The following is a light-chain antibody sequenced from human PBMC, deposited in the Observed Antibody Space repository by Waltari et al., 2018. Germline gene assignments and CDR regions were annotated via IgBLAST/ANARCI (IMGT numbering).Light chain of an antibody. Sequence: DIQMTQSPSTLSASVGDRVTITCRASQSIGRWLAWYQQRPGKAPKLLIDKTSSLESGGPSRFSGSGSETGFTLTISSLQPDDFATYYCQQYNSYSLTFGHGTKVEI. CDR1: QSIGRW. V-gene: IGKV1-5*03. CDR3: QQYNSYSLT. CDR2: KTS. J-gene: IGKJ1*01.